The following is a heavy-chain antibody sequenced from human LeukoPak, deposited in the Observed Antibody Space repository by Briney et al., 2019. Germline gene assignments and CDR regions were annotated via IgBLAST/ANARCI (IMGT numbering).Heavy chain of an antibody. J-gene: IGHJ5*02. V-gene: IGHV6-1*01. CDR1: GDSVSSNGAA. CDR3: AREKVIRGGNWFDP. D-gene: IGHD3-10*01. CDR2: TYYKSKWYN. Sequence: SQTLSLTCAISGDSVSSNGAAWNWIRQSPSRGLEWLGRTYYKSKWYNDYAVSVKSRITISPDTSKNQLSLQLNSVTPEDTAVYYCAREKVIRGGNWFDPWGQGTLVTVSS.